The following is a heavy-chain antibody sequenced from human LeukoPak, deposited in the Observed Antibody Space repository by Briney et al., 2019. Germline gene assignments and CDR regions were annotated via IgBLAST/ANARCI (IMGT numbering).Heavy chain of an antibody. CDR3: ARDIYFGSGSHAFDI. D-gene: IGHD3-10*01. Sequence: SETLSLTCSVSGVSMSSNYWSWIRQPPGKGLEWIGYIYYSGNTNYNPSLRSRVIISVDTSKKQFSLTLSSVTAADTAVYYCARDIYFGSGSHAFDIWGQGTMVTVSS. CDR1: GVSMSSNY. V-gene: IGHV4-59*12. J-gene: IGHJ3*02. CDR2: IYYSGNT.